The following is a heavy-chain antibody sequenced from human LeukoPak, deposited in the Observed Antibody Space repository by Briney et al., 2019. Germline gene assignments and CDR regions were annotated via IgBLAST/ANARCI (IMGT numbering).Heavy chain of an antibody. Sequence: ASVKVSCKASGYTFTSYYMHWVRQAPGQGLEWMGIISPSGGSTSYAQKFQGRVTITADESTSTAYMELSSLRSEDTAVYYCARLEGRGYCSSTSCPGAFDIWGQGTMVTVSS. J-gene: IGHJ3*02. D-gene: IGHD2-2*01. CDR3: ARLEGRGYCSSTSCPGAFDI. V-gene: IGHV1-46*01. CDR2: ISPSGGST. CDR1: GYTFTSYY.